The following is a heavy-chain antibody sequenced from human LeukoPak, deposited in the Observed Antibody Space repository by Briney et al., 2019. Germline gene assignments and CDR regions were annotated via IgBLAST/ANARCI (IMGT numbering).Heavy chain of an antibody. V-gene: IGHV3-33*08. CDR1: GFTFSSYA. CDR3: ARDVGSSGWYAFDY. J-gene: IGHJ4*02. D-gene: IGHD6-19*01. Sequence: PGGSLRLSCAASGFTFSSYAMSWVRQAPGKGLEWVAVIWYDGSNKYYADSVKGRFTISRDNSKNTLYLQMNSLRAEDTAVYYCARDVGSSGWYAFDYWGQGTLVTVSS. CDR2: IWYDGSNK.